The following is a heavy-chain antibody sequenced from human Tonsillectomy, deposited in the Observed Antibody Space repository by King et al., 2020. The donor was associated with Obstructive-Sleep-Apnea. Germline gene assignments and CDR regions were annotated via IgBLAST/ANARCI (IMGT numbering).Heavy chain of an antibody. CDR3: ATQYGSGNYYIADFDY. Sequence: VQLVESEGGLVQPGGSLRLSCATSGFTFTNYAMSWVRQAPGKGLEWVSAISPRGGASYYTDSVKGRFTISRDQSKSTLYLLMSGLRAEDTAIYYCATQYGSGNYYIADFDYWGRGTLVTVSS. V-gene: IGHV3-23*04. CDR2: ISPRGGAS. J-gene: IGHJ4*02. CDR1: GFTFTNYA. D-gene: IGHD3-10*01.